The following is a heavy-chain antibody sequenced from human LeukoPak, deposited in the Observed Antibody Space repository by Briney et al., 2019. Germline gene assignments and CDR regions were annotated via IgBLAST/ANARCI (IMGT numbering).Heavy chain of an antibody. CDR2: IYHSGST. V-gene: IGHV4-4*02. Sequence: SETLSLTCAVSGGSISSSNWWSWVRQPPGKGLEWIGEIYHSGSTNYNPSLKSRVTISVDKSKNQFSLKLSSVTAADTAVYYCARGGYYGSGSIDYWGQGTLVTVSS. CDR3: ARGGYYGSGSIDY. D-gene: IGHD3-10*01. CDR1: GGSISSSNW. J-gene: IGHJ4*02.